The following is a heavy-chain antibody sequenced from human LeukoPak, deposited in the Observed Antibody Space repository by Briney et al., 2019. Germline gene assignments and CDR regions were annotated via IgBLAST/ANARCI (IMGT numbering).Heavy chain of an antibody. CDR2: ISWNSGSI. V-gene: IGHV3-9*01. D-gene: IGHD2-2*01. CDR1: GFTFDDYA. J-gene: IGHJ5*02. Sequence: SLRLSCAASGFTFDDYAMHWVRQAPGKGLEWVSGISWNSGSIGYADSVKGRFTISRDNAKNSLYLQMNSLRAEDTALYYCAKDIGYQLLSGWFDPWGQGTLVTVSS. CDR3: AKDIGYQLLSGWFDP.